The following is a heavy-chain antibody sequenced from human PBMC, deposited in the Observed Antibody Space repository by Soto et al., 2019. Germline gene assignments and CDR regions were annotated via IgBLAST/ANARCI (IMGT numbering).Heavy chain of an antibody. CDR3: ARDFSGSYFPDY. V-gene: IGHV4-30-2*01. Sequence: SETLSLTCTVSGGSISSGGHSWSWIRQPPGKGLEWIGYIYHSGSTYYNPSLKSRVTISVDRSKNQFSLKLSSVTAADTAVYYCARDFSGSYFPDYWGQGTLVTVSS. D-gene: IGHD1-26*01. CDR1: GGSISSGGHS. CDR2: IYHSGST. J-gene: IGHJ4*02.